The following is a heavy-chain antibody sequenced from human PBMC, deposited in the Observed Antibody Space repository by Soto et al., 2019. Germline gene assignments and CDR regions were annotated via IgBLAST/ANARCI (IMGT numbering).Heavy chain of an antibody. Sequence: SDTLSLTCTVSGGSISSSSYYWGWIRQPPGKGLEWIGSIYYSGSTYYNPSLKSRVTISVDTSKNQFSLKLSSVTAADTAVYYCARQDDGIYYYYYYMDVWGKGTTVNVS. CDR2: IYYSGST. CDR1: GGSISSSSYY. J-gene: IGHJ6*03. D-gene: IGHD1-1*01. V-gene: IGHV4-39*01. CDR3: ARQDDGIYYYYYYMDV.